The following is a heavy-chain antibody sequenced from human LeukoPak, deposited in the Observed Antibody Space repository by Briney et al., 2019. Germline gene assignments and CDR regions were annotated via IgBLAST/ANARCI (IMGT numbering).Heavy chain of an antibody. D-gene: IGHD2-2*01. Sequence: PSETLSLTCAVYGGSFSGYYGSWIRQPPGKGLEWIGEINHSGSTNYNPSLKSRVTISVDTSKNQFSLKLSSVTAADTAVYYCARLADCSSTSCSFDPWGQGTLVTVSS. CDR3: ARLADCSSTSCSFDP. CDR2: INHSGST. CDR1: GGSFSGYY. J-gene: IGHJ5*02. V-gene: IGHV4-34*01.